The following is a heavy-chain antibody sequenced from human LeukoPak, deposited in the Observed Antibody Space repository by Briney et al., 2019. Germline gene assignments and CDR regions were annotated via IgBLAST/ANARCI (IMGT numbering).Heavy chain of an antibody. CDR2: MYYSGST. D-gene: IGHD2-21*02. Sequence: SETLSLTCTVSGGSISSSSYYWGWIRQPPGKGLEWIVSMYYSGSTYYNPSLKSLFTISVDTSKNQFSLKLSSVTAADTAVYYCAREGKGGDYNWFDPWGQGTLVTVSS. CDR1: GGSISSSSYY. CDR3: AREGKGGDYNWFDP. V-gene: IGHV4-39*07. J-gene: IGHJ5*02.